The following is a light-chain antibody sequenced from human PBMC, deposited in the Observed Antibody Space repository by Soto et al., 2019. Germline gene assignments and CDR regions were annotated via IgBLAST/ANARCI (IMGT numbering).Light chain of an antibody. V-gene: IGKV1-5*03. J-gene: IGKJ2*01. CDR2: KAS. CDR1: QSINNW. Sequence: DIQMTQSPSTLSAYVGDRVTITCRASQSINNWLAWYQEKPGKAPRLLIYKASTLVDGVPSRFSGSRSGTEFTLTISRMQPDDFATYYCHQYDSLLYTFGRGTKLEIK. CDR3: HQYDSLLYT.